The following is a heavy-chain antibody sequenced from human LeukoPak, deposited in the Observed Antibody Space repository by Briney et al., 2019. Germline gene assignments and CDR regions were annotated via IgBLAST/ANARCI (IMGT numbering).Heavy chain of an antibody. V-gene: IGHV1-2*06. D-gene: IGHD5-12*01. J-gene: IGHJ4*02. CDR1: GYTFTDYF. CDR2: INPNSGGT. Sequence: ASVKVSCKASGYTFTDYFIHWVRQAPGQGLEWMGRINPNSGGTNYAQKFQGRVTMTRDTSISTAYMELSRLRSDDTAVYYCASTPLKWLGISWGQGTLVTVSS. CDR3: ASTPLKWLGIS.